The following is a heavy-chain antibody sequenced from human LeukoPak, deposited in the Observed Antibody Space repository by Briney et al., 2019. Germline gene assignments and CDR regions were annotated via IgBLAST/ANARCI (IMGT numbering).Heavy chain of an antibody. D-gene: IGHD1-26*01. Sequence: GRSLRLSCAASGFTFSSNGMHWVCQAPGKGLEWVAVISYDGSNKYYADSVKDRFTISRDNSKNTLYLQLNSLRAEDTAVYSCARGTSGSYSDYWGQGTLVTVSS. V-gene: IGHV3-30*19. J-gene: IGHJ4*02. CDR3: ARGTSGSYSDY. CDR2: ISYDGSNK. CDR1: GFTFSSNG.